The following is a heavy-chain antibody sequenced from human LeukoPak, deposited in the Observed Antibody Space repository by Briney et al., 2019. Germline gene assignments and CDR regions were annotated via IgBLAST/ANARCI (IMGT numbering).Heavy chain of an antibody. CDR3: VKDLRRMGATTAYLHH. V-gene: IGHV3-21*01. Sequence: PGGSLRLSCAASGFTFRVYSMIWVRQARGRGLEWVSSISRSSRHVYYADSLEGRFTISSDDAKNTLYLQMNSLRVEDMAVYYCVKDLRRMGATTAYLHHWGQGTLVTVSS. CDR2: ISRSSRHV. J-gene: IGHJ1*01. CDR1: GFTFRVYS. D-gene: IGHD1-26*01.